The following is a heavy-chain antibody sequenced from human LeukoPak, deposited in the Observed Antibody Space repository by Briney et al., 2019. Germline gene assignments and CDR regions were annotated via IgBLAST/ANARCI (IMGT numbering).Heavy chain of an antibody. CDR1: GYTFTSYD. CDR2: MNPNSGNT. CDR3: ARDGPAQMVDFDY. D-gene: IGHD3-10*01. J-gene: IGHJ4*02. Sequence: ASVKVSCKASGYTFTSYDIDWVRQATGQGLEWMGWMNPNSGNTGYAQKFQGRVTMTRNTSISTAYMELSRLRPDDTAVYYWARDGPAQMVDFDYWGQGTLVTGPS. V-gene: IGHV1-8*01.